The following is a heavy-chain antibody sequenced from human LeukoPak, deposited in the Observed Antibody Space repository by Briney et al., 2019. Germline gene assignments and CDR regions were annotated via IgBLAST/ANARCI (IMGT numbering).Heavy chain of an antibody. V-gene: IGHV1-18*04. D-gene: IGHD4-23*01. CDR1: GYTFTGYY. CDR3: ARGGRYGGNTGLDY. CDR2: FSAYNGNT. Sequence: ASVKVSCKASGYTFTGYYMHWVRQAPGQGLEWMGWFSAYNGNTYYAQKLQGRVTMATDTSTSTVYIELRSLRSDDTAVYYCARGGRYGGNTGLDYWGQGTLVTVSS. J-gene: IGHJ4*02.